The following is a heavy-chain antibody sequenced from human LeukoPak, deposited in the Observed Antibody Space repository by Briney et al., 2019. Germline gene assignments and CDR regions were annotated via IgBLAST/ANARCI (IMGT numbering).Heavy chain of an antibody. Sequence: SETLSLTCTVSGGSISSYYWSWIRQPPGKGLEWIGYIYYSGSTNYNPSLKSRVTISVDTSKNQFSLKLSSVTAADTAVYYCASGRGYSYGYPEYYFDYWGQGTLVTVSS. CDR2: IYYSGST. D-gene: IGHD5-18*01. CDR1: GGSISSYY. CDR3: ASGRGYSYGYPEYYFDY. J-gene: IGHJ4*02. V-gene: IGHV4-59*01.